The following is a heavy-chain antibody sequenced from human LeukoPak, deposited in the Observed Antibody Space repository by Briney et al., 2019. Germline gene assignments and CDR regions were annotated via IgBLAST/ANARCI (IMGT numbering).Heavy chain of an antibody. CDR2: ISSSSSYI. CDR1: GFTFSSYS. D-gene: IGHD3-3*01. CDR3: ASAFWSGYIAY. J-gene: IGHJ4*02. Sequence: PGGSLRLSCAASGFTFSSYSMNWVRQAPGKGLEWVSSISSSSSYIYYAHSVKGRFTISRDNAKNSLYLQMNSLGDEDTAVYYWASAFWSGYIAYWGQGNLVTVSS. V-gene: IGHV3-21*01.